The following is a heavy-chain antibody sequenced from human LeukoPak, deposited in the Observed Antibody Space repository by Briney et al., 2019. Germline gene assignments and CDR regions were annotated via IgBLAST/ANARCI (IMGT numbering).Heavy chain of an antibody. D-gene: IGHD2-15*01. CDR2: IRYDGSTQ. CDR1: GYTFTGYY. CDR3: ARRYCSGGSCYSDRGAFDI. V-gene: IGHV3-30-3*01. J-gene: IGHJ3*02. Sequence: SCKASGYTFTGYYMHWVRQAPGKGLEWVVLIRYDGSTQYNADSVKGRFTISRDNSKNTLYLQMTSLRAEDTAVYYCARRYCSGGSCYSDRGAFDIWGQGTMVTVSS.